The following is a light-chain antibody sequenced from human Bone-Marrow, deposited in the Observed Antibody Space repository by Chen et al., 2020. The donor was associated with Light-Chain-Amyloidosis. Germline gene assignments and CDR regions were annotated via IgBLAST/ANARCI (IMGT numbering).Light chain of an antibody. V-gene: IGKV2-28*01. CDR2: LAS. CDR1: QSLLQSNGYNY. J-gene: IGKJ1*01. Sequence: IVMTQSPLSLPVTPGEPASISCRSSQSLLQSNGYNYLDWYLQKPGQSPQLLIYLASKRASGVPDRFSGSGSGTDFTRKRSRVEAEDVGVYYFMQGQQNAWTFGQGTKVEIK. CDR3: MQGQQNAWT.